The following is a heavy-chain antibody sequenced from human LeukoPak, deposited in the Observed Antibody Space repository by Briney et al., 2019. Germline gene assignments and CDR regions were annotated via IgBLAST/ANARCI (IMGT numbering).Heavy chain of an antibody. D-gene: IGHD3-3*01. Sequence: SEPLPLICTVSGGFISCDIYYWRRTPQSRRKGLSWIASVYYTETTHYTPSLTTRSTISVDTSKNHFSLKLSSVTASDSSVYYCSRRSAFWKSLDFWGQGTLVTVSS. CDR1: GGFISCDIYY. V-gene: IGHV4-39*01. CDR3: SRRSAFWKSLDF. J-gene: IGHJ4*02. CDR2: VYYTETT.